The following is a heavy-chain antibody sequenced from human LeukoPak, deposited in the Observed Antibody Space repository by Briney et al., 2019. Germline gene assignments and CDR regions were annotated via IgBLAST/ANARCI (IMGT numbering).Heavy chain of an antibody. V-gene: IGHV4-34*01. Sequence: SETLSLTCAVYGGSFSGYYWSWIRQPPGKGLEWIGEINHSGSTNYNPSLKSRATISVDTSKNQFSLKLSSVTAADTAVYYCARSVPYYYYYGMDVWGQGTTVTVSS. CDR1: GGSFSGYY. D-gene: IGHD6-6*01. CDR3: ARSVPYYYYYGMDV. CDR2: INHSGST. J-gene: IGHJ6*02.